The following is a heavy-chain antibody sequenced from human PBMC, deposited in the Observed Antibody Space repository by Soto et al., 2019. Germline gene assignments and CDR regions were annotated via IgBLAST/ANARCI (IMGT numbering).Heavy chain of an antibody. CDR2: IYPGDSDT. CDR3: AALTGVSFH. CDR1: GYSFTSYW. J-gene: IGHJ4*02. D-gene: IGHD1-20*01. V-gene: IGHV5-51*01. Sequence: PGESLKISCKGSGYSFTSYWIGWVRQMPGKGLEWMGIIYPGDSDTRYIASFQGQVTVSADKSTNTAYLQWSRLKASDTAMYYCAALTGVSFHWGQGTLVTVSS.